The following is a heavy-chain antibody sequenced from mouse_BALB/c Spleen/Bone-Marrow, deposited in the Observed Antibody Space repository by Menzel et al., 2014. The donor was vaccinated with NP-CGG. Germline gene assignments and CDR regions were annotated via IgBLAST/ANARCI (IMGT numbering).Heavy chain of an antibody. J-gene: IGHJ4*01. CDR1: GYSITSGYY. CDR2: ISYDGSN. CDR3: AKGGIYLMDY. Sequence: ESGPGLVKPSQSLSLPCSVTGYSITSGYYCNWIRQFPGNKLEWMGYISYDGSNNYNPSLKNRISITRDTSKNQFFLKLNSVTTEDTATYYCAKGGIYLMDYWGQGTSVTVSS. D-gene: IGHD5-5*01. V-gene: IGHV3-6*02.